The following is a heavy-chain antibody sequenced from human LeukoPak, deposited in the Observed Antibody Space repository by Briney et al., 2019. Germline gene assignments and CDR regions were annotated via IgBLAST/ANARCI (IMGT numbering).Heavy chain of an antibody. J-gene: IGHJ4*02. D-gene: IGHD2-21*02. CDR3: ARGGAGLAYCGGDCYYYFDY. CDR1: GGSISSYY. CDR2: IYTSGST. V-gene: IGHV4-4*07. Sequence: SETLSLTCTVSGGSISSYYWSWIRQPAGKGLEWIGRIYTSGSTNYNPSLKSRVTISVDTSKNQFSLKLSSVTAADTAVYYCARGGAGLAYCGGDCYYYFDYWGQGTLVTVSS.